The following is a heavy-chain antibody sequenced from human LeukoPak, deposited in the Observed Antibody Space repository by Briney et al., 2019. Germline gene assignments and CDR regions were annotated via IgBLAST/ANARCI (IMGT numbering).Heavy chain of an antibody. CDR2: ISYDGSNK. J-gene: IGHJ4*02. Sequence: GGSLRLSCAASGFTFSSYAMHWVRQAPGKGLEWVAVISYDGSNKYYADSVKGRFTISRDNSKNTLYLQMNSLRAEDTAVYYCAKVASIVGATYSPFDYWGQGTLVTVSS. D-gene: IGHD1-26*01. CDR1: GFTFSSYA. CDR3: AKVASIVGATYSPFDY. V-gene: IGHV3-30*04.